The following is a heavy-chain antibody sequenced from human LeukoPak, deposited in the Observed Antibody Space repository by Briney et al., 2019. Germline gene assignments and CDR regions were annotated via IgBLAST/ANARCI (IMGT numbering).Heavy chain of an antibody. D-gene: IGHD2-21*02. CDR3: ARVMTAITNWFDP. Sequence: PGGSRRLSCAASGFTVSSNYVSWVRQAPGMGLEWVSVIFSDGSTYYADSVKGRFAISRDNSKNTLYLQMNNLRAEDTAVYYCARVMTAITNWFDPWGQGTLVTVSS. CDR2: IFSDGST. J-gene: IGHJ5*02. V-gene: IGHV3-66*01. CDR1: GFTVSSNY.